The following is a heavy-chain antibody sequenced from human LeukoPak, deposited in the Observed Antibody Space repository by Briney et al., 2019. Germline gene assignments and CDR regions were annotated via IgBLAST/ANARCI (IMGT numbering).Heavy chain of an antibody. D-gene: IGHD3-3*01. V-gene: IGHV3-23*01. Sequence: GGSLRLSCAASGFTFSSYAMSWVRQAPGKGLEWVSAISGSGGSTYYADSVKGRFTISRDNSKSTLYLQMNSLRAEDTAVYYCAKSLYDFWRGPAFDIWGQGTMVTVSS. J-gene: IGHJ3*02. CDR2: ISGSGGST. CDR1: GFTFSSYA. CDR3: AKSLYDFWRGPAFDI.